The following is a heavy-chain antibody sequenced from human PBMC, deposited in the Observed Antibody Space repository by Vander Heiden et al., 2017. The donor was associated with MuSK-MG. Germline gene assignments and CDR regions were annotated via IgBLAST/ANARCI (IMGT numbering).Heavy chain of an antibody. J-gene: IGHJ4*02. CDR1: GFTFSSYA. CDR3: AKVLNHDILTGYPDYFDY. Sequence: EVQLLESGGGLVQPGGSLRLSCAASGFTFSSYAMSWVRQAPGKGLEWVSAISASGGSTYYADSVKGRFTISRDSSKNTLYLRMNSLRAEDTDVDYCAKVLNHDILTGYPDYFDYWGQGTLVTVAS. CDR2: ISASGGST. V-gene: IGHV3-23*01. D-gene: IGHD3-9*01.